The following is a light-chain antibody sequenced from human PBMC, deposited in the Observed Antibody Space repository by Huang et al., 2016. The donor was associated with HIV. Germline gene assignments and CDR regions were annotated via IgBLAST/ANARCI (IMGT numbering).Light chain of an antibody. Sequence: EIVLTQSPATLSLSPGERATLSCRASQSVSSYLAWYQQKPGQAPRLLIYDASNRATCIPSRFSGSGSGTDFTITISNLEPDDFAVYYCQQRSNWPPLTFGGGTKVEIK. CDR2: DAS. CDR3: QQRSNWPPLT. V-gene: IGKV3-11*01. J-gene: IGKJ4*01. CDR1: QSVSSY.